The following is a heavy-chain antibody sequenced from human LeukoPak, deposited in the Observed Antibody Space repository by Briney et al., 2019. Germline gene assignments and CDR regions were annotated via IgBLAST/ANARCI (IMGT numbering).Heavy chain of an antibody. CDR2: IYTSGST. CDR3: ARGHSGRGGIDP. D-gene: IGHD3-10*02. CDR1: GGSISSSSYS. J-gene: IGHJ5*02. V-gene: IGHV4-61*02. Sequence: SQTLSLTCTVSGGSISSSSYSWSWIRQPARKGLEWIGRIYTSGSTNYNPSLKSRVTISVDTSKNQFSLKLSSVTAADTAVYYCARGHSGRGGIDPWGQGTLVTVSS.